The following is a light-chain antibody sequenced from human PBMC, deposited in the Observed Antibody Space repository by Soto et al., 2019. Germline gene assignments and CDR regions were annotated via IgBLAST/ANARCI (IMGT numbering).Light chain of an antibody. J-gene: IGLJ1*01. Sequence: QSALTRPASMSGSPGQSITISCTGTRSDIGTYNYLSWYQQHQGKAPRLMISGVSNRPSGVSNRFSGSKSGNTASLTITGPQSEDEADHYCMSYTTTSSLVFGSGTKVTV. CDR2: GVS. V-gene: IGLV2-14*03. CDR3: MSYTTTSSLV. CDR1: RSDIGTYNY.